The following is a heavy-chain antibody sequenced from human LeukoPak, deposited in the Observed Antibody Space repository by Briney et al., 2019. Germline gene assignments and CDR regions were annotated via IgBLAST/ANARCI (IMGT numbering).Heavy chain of an antibody. CDR3: ARDTDGSLDY. CDR2: IQQDGSTK. V-gene: IGHV3-7*01. D-gene: IGHD1-26*01. Sequence: HGGSLLLSCSASGFPFPNSWMAWVRPAPGKGLEWVANIQQDGSTKHYVDSLKGRFTLSRDNPKNSLYLQMNSLRADDTAVYYCARDTDGSLDYWGQGSLVTVSS. J-gene: IGHJ4*02. CDR1: GFPFPNSW.